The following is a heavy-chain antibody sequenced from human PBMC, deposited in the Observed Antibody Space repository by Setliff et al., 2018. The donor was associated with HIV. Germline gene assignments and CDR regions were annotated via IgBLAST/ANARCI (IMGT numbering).Heavy chain of an antibody. CDR3: ARTTEATMVTVFDP. J-gene: IGHJ5*02. CDR2: IYHSGTT. Sequence: SETLSLTCGVSGLSISSGYYWGWLRQPPGKGLEWIGSIYHSGTTYYNLSLKSRVTISVDTSKNQFSPNLRSVTAADTAVYFCARTTEATMVTVFDPWGQGILVTVSS. CDR1: GLSISSGYY. D-gene: IGHD5-18*01. V-gene: IGHV4-38-2*01.